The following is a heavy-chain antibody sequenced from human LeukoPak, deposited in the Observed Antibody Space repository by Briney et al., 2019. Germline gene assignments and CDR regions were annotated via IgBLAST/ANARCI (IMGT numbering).Heavy chain of an antibody. Sequence: SVKVSCKASGYTFTSYGISWVRQAPGQGLEWMGRIIPIFGIANYAQKFQGRVTITADKSTSTAYMELSSLRSEDTAVYYYARGVYYDSSGYFDYWGQGTLVTVSS. V-gene: IGHV1-69*04. CDR3: ARGVYYDSSGYFDY. CDR1: GYTFTSYG. J-gene: IGHJ4*02. D-gene: IGHD3-22*01. CDR2: IIPIFGIA.